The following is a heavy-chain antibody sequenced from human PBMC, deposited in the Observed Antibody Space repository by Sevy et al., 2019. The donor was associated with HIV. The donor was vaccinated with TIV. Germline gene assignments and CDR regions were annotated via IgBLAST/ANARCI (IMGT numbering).Heavy chain of an antibody. V-gene: IGHV3-23*01. CDR2: ISVSGRDT. D-gene: IGHD4-17*01. CDR3: AKAPVTTRGGNYFDP. CDR1: GFTFNNYA. Sequence: GGSLRLACAASGFTFNNYAMSWVRQAPGKGLEWVSTISVSGRDTYYADSVKGRFAISRDNSKNTLFLQLNSLRAEDTAVYYCAKAPVTTRGGNYFDPWGQRTLVTVSS. J-gene: IGHJ5*02.